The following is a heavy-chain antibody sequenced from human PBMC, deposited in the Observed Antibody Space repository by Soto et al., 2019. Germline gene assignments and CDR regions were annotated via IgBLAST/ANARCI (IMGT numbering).Heavy chain of an antibody. CDR1: GYTFTGYY. CDR3: ARGHGYSYGPYYYGMDV. J-gene: IGHJ6*02. V-gene: IGHV1-2*04. CDR2: INPNSGGT. Sequence: ASVKVSCKASGYTFTGYYMHWVRQAPGQGLEWMGWINPNSGGTNYAQKFQGWVTMTRDTSISTAYMELSRLRSDDTAVYYCARGHGYSYGPYYYGMDVWGQGTTVTVSS. D-gene: IGHD5-18*01.